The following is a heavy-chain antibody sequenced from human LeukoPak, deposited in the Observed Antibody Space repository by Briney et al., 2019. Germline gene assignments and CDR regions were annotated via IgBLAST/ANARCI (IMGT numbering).Heavy chain of an antibody. Sequence: GASVKVSCRASGYIFTTYDITWVRQAPGHGREWMGWMNLSSGNTGYAQKFQGRVTITCNTSISTAYMELSSLRSEDTAVFYCARGALDPHADFDSWGQGTLVTVSS. CDR1: GYIFTTYD. V-gene: IGHV1-8*03. D-gene: IGHD3-9*01. J-gene: IGHJ3*02. CDR3: ARGALDPHADFDS. CDR2: MNLSSGNT.